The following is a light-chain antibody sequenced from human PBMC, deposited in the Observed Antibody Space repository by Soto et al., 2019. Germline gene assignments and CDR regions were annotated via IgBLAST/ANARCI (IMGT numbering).Light chain of an antibody. V-gene: IGLV2-11*01. Sequence: QSALTQPRSVSGSPGQSVTISCTGTSSDVGGYNYVSWYQQHPGKAPKLMIHDVSKRPSGVPDRFSGSKSDNTASLTISGLQAEDEADYYCCSYAGSYTWVFGGGTKLTVL. CDR1: SSDVGGYNY. CDR3: CSYAGSYTWV. J-gene: IGLJ3*02. CDR2: DVS.